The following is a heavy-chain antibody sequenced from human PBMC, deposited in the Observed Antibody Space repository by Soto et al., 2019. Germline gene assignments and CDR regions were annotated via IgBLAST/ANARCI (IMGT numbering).Heavy chain of an antibody. D-gene: IGHD3-22*01. J-gene: IGHJ4*02. V-gene: IGHV3-23*01. Sequence: DVQLLESGGGLVRPGGSLTLSCTASGFTFSTYAMTWVRQAPGKGLEWVSTISGTGRNTHYADPVRGRFTISRDNSKNTLYLQMNSLRAEDTAVYYCAKMYYYDSTGCGFLDYWGQGILVSVSS. CDR3: AKMYYYDSTGCGFLDY. CDR2: ISGTGRNT. CDR1: GFTFSTYA.